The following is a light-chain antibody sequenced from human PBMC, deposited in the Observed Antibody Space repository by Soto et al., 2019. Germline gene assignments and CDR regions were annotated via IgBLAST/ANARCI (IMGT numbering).Light chain of an antibody. Sequence: QSALTQPRSVSGSPGQSVTISCTGTSSDVGGYNYVSWYQQHPGKAPKLMTYDLSKRPSGVPDRFSGSKSGNTASLTISGLQAEDEADYYCCSYAGSYTYVFGTGTKVTVL. CDR1: SSDVGGYNY. CDR2: DLS. V-gene: IGLV2-11*01. CDR3: CSYAGSYTYV. J-gene: IGLJ1*01.